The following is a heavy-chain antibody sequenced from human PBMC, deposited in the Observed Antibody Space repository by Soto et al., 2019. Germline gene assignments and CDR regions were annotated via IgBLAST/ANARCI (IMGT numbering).Heavy chain of an antibody. CDR1: GFSFSDNL. Sequence: QVQLVQSGAEVRKPGAPVTISCRASGFSFSDNLINWVPQAPGQSLEGMGWINPDKGNTRYSQTFQGRVTISRHSSASIAYVEVSDLTSEDTAVYYCARDILSVGPRANDAFDVWGQGTMVTVSS. J-gene: IGHJ3*01. CDR3: ARDILSVGPRANDAFDV. CDR2: INPDKGNT. D-gene: IGHD2-8*02. V-gene: IGHV1-3*01.